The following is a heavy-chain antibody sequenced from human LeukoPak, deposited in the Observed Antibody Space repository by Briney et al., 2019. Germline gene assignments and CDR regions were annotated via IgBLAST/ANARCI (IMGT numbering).Heavy chain of an antibody. CDR2: ISSSGSTI. J-gene: IGHJ4*02. Sequence: GGSLRLSCAASGFTFSSYEMNWVRQAPGKGLEWVSYISSSGSTIYYADSVKGRFTISRDNAKNSLYLQMNSLRAEDTAVYYCAREDGDYVADFDYWGQGTLVTVSS. CDR1: GFTFSSYE. D-gene: IGHD4-17*01. V-gene: IGHV3-48*03. CDR3: AREDGDYVADFDY.